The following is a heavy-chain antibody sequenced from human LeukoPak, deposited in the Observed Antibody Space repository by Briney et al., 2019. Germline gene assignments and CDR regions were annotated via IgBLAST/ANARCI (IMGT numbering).Heavy chain of an antibody. V-gene: IGHV3-30-3*02. D-gene: IGHD2-2*01. CDR1: GFTFSSYA. CDR3: AKSRSTSLSAFDI. CDR2: ISYDGSNK. J-gene: IGHJ3*02. Sequence: PGGSLRLSCAASGFTFSSYAMHWVRQAPGKGLEWVAVISYDGSNKYYADSVKGRFTISRDNSKNTLYLQMNSLRVEDMALYHCAKSRSTSLSAFDIWGQGTMVTVSS.